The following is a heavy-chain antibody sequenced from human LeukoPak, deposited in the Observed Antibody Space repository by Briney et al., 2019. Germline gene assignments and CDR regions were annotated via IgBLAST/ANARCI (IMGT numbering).Heavy chain of an antibody. CDR3: ARDGRQQLDENWFDP. CDR2: INPNSGGT. V-gene: IGHV1-2*02. CDR1: GYTFTGYY. D-gene: IGHD6-13*01. J-gene: IGHJ5*02. Sequence: ASVKVSCKASGYTFTGYYMHWVRQAPGQGLEWMGWINPNSGGTNYAQKFQGRVTMTRDTSISTACMELSRLRSDDTAVYYCARDGRQQLDENWFDPWGQGTLVTVSS.